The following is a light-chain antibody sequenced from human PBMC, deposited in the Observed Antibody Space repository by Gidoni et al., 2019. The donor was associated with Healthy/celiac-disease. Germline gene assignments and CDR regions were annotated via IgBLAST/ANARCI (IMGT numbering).Light chain of an antibody. CDR1: QSVSSI. V-gene: IGKV3-15*01. CDR3: QQYNNWLTWT. Sequence: EIVMTQSPDTLSVSPGERATLSCRASQSVSSILAWYQQKPGQGPRLLIYGASARATGIPVRFSGSGSGTNFTLTISSLQSEDFAVYYCQQYNNWLTWTFGQGTKVEIK. J-gene: IGKJ1*01. CDR2: GAS.